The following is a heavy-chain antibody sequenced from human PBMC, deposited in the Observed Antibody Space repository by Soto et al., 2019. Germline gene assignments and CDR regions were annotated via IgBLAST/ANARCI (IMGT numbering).Heavy chain of an antibody. J-gene: IGHJ4*02. V-gene: IGHV4-34*01. D-gene: IGHD3-10*01. CDR2: INHNGST. CDR3: ARHYYGSGTYLRFDY. CDR1: GGSFSGYY. Sequence: QVQLQQWGAGLLKPSETLSLTCAVYGGSFSGYYWSWIRQPPGKGLEWIGEINHNGSTKYNPSLKGRVTISLATSKNHFSLKLTSVTAADTAVYYCARHYYGSGTYLRFDYWGQGPLVTVSS.